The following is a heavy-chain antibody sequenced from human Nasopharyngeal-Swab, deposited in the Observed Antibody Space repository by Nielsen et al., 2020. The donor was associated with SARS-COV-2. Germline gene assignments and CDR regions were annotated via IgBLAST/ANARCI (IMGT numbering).Heavy chain of an antibody. J-gene: IGHJ6*02. CDR3: ARGRGLRHYYYYYGMDV. CDR2: INHSGST. D-gene: IGHD3-3*01. Sequence: SETLSLTCAVYGGSFSGYYWSWIRQPPGKGLEWMGEINHSGSTNYNPSLKSRVTISVDTSKNQFSLKLSSVTAADTAVYYCARGRGLRHYYYYYGMDVWGQGTTVTVSS. V-gene: IGHV4-34*01. CDR1: GGSFSGYY.